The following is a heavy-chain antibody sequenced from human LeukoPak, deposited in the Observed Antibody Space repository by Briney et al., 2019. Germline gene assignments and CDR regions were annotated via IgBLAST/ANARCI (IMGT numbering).Heavy chain of an antibody. D-gene: IGHD3-3*01. CDR1: GYTFTDYY. CDR3: ATEGTIFGGEFDY. J-gene: IGHJ4*02. Sequence: ATVKISCKVSGYTFTDYYVHWVQQAPGKGLEWMGLVDPEDSETIYAEKFQGRVTITADTSTDTAYMELSSLRSEDTAVYYCATEGTIFGGEFDYWGQGTLVTVSS. V-gene: IGHV1-69-2*01. CDR2: VDPEDSET.